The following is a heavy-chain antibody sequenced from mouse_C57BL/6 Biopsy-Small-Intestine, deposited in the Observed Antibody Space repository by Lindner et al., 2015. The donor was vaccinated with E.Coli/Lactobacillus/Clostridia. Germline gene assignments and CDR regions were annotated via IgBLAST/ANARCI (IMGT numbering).Heavy chain of an antibody. V-gene: IGHV5-17*01. CDR2: ISSGSSTI. CDR3: HGYLFAY. CDR1: GFTFSDYG. J-gene: IGHJ3*01. D-gene: IGHD2-3*01. Sequence: VQLQESGGGLGKPGGSLKLSCAASGFTFSDYGMHWVRQAPEKGLEWVAYISSGSSTIYYADTVKGRFTISRDNAKNTLFLQMTSLRSEDTAMYYCHGYLFAYWGQGTLVTVSA.